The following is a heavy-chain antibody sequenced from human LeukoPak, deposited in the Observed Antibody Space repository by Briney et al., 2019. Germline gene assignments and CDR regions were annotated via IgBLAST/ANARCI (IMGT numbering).Heavy chain of an antibody. J-gene: IGHJ4*02. Sequence: GSLRLSCTAAGFTFNNYAMSWIRQPPGKGLEWIGYIYYSGSTNYNPSLKSRVTISVDTSKNQFSLKLSSVTAADTAVYYCASMLATYYFDYWGQGTLVTVSS. D-gene: IGHD2-8*01. CDR3: ASMLATYYFDY. CDR1: GFTFNNYA. CDR2: IYYSGST. V-gene: IGHV4-59*08.